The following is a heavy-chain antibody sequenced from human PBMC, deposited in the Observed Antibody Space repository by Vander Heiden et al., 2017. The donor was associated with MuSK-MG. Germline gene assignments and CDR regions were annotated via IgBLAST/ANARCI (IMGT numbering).Heavy chain of an antibody. CDR1: GFTFSTYA. D-gene: IGHD6-25*01. J-gene: IGHJ6*03. CDR2: ISYDGSNK. CDR3: ARTRLQVYYMDV. Sequence: QVQLVESGGGVVQPGRSLRLSCAASGFTFSTYAMHWVRQAPGKGLEWVAVISYDGSNKYYADSVKGRFTISRDNSKNTLYLQVNSLRPEDTAVYYCARTRLQVYYMDVWGKGTTVTVSS. V-gene: IGHV3-30-3*01.